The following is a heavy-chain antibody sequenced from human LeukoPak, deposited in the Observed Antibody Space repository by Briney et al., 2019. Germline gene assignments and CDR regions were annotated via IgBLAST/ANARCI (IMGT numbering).Heavy chain of an antibody. D-gene: IGHD4-17*01. J-gene: IGHJ4*02. CDR1: GYSFTSYW. Sequence: GESLKISCKGSGYSFTSYWIGWVRQMPGKGLEWMGIIYPGDSETRYSPSFQGQVTISADKSIGTMYLQWSSLKASDTAMYYCARALRTGQGDYVPVLWGQGTLVTVSS. CDR2: IYPGDSET. CDR3: ARALRTGQGDYVPVL. V-gene: IGHV5-51*01.